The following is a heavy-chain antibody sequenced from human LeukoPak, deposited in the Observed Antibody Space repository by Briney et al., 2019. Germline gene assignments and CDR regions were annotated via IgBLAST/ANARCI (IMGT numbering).Heavy chain of an antibody. V-gene: IGHV4-30-2*01. CDR1: GGSISSGGYS. D-gene: IGHD3-10*01. J-gene: IGHJ4*02. CDR2: IYHSGST. Sequence: SETLSLTCAVSGGSISSGGYSWSWIRQPPGKGLEWIGYIYHSGSTYYNPSLKSRVTISVDRSKTQFSLKLSSVTAADTAVYYWARIDYYGSGSYSDYWGQGTLVTVSS. CDR3: ARIDYYGSGSYSDY.